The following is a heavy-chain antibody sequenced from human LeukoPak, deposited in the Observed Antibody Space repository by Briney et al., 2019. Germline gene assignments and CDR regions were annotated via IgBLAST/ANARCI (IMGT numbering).Heavy chain of an antibody. CDR2: IRSKAYGGTT. V-gene: IGHV3-49*04. D-gene: IGHD3-10*01. J-gene: IGHJ4*02. Sequence: GGSLRLSCAASGFTFGDYAMSWVRQAPGKGLEWVGFIRSKAYGGTTEYAASVKGRFTISRDDSKSIAYLQMNSLKTEDTAVYYCTRASRQLLWFGELLPDFDYWGQGTLVTVSS. CDR3: TRASRQLLWFGELLPDFDY. CDR1: GFTFGDYA.